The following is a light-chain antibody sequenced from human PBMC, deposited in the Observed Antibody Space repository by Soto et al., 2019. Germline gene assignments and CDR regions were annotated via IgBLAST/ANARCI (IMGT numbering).Light chain of an antibody. CDR2: GAS. Sequence: EIVRTQSPATLSVSPGERATLSCRASQSVNSNLAWYPQKPGQAPRLLIYGASTRATGIPARFSGSGSGTEFTLTISSLQSEDFAVYYCQQYNNWPRTFGQGTKVEIK. V-gene: IGKV3-15*01. CDR1: QSVNSN. J-gene: IGKJ1*01. CDR3: QQYNNWPRT.